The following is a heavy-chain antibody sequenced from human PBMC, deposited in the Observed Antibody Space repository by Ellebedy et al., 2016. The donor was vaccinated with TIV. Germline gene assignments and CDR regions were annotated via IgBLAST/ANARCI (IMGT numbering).Heavy chain of an antibody. CDR3: AKEEDYYYGSGSLQEDV. Sequence: GESLKISXAASGFTFSSYAMSWVRQAPGKGLEWVSAISGSGGSTYYADSVKGRFTISRDNSKNTLYPQMNSLRAEDTAVYYCAKEEDYYYGSGSLQEDVWGKGTTVTVSS. CDR2: ISGSGGST. V-gene: IGHV3-23*01. D-gene: IGHD3-10*01. J-gene: IGHJ6*04. CDR1: GFTFSSYA.